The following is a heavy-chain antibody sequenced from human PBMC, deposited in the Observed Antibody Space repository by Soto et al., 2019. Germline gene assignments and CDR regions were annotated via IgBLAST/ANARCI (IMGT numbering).Heavy chain of an antibody. Sequence: QVQLVQSGAELRKPGSSVKVSCKSSGGTFSRHAINWVRQAPGQGLEWVGGIIPLFGTTNYAQKFKGRLTITADESTNTTYMELSSLNSEDAAVYYCARASIHGSSWYFWFDPWGQGTLVTVSS. D-gene: IGHD6-13*01. CDR3: ARASIHGSSWYFWFDP. CDR1: GGTFSRHA. V-gene: IGHV1-69*01. CDR2: IIPLFGTT. J-gene: IGHJ5*02.